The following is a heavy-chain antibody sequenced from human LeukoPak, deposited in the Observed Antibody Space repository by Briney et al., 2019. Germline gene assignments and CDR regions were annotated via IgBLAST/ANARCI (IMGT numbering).Heavy chain of an antibody. J-gene: IGHJ4*02. D-gene: IGHD3-10*01. CDR3: VRGWAPRGEKSSFAS. CDR2: IFASGST. Sequence: ASETLSLTCTVSGASINSDYWTWVRQVAGKGLEWIGRIFASGSTNYNPYLRSRITMSVDTSKNQFSLDLSSVTAADTGVYYCVRGWAPRGEKSSFASWGQGTLVTVSS. V-gene: IGHV4-4*07. CDR1: GASINSDY.